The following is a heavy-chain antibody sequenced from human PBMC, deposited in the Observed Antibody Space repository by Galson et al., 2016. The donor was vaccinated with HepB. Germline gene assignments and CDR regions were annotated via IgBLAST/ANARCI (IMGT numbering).Heavy chain of an antibody. CDR3: ATRDDLYRGF. V-gene: IGHV3-48*03. CDR1: GFIFSSYE. D-gene: IGHD5-24*01. J-gene: IGHJ4*02. Sequence: SLRLSCADSGFIFSSYEINWVRQAPGRGLEWVSYINSGGNIKYYADSVKGRFTISRDNAKNSVYLQMNSQRAEDTGVYYCATRDDLYRGFWGQGTLVTVSS. CDR2: INSGGNIK.